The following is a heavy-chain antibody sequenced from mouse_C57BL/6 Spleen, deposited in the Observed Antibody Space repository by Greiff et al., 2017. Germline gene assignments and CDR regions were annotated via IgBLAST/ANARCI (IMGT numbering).Heavy chain of an antibody. J-gene: IGHJ2*01. Sequence: VQLQQPGAELVKPGASVKMSCKASGYTFTSYWITWVKQRPGQGLEWIGDIYPGSGSTNYNEKFKSKATLTVDTSSSTAYMQLSSLTSEDSAVYYCARSHYYGSSYCYFDYWGQGTTLTVSS. V-gene: IGHV1-55*01. D-gene: IGHD1-1*01. CDR2: IYPGSGST. CDR3: ARSHYYGSSYCYFDY. CDR1: GYTFTSYW.